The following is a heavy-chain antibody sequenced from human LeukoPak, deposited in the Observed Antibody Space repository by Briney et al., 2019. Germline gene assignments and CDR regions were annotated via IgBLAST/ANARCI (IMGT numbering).Heavy chain of an antibody. D-gene: IGHD1-26*01. CDR1: GGSISSSSYY. CDR3: ARQINSGSYYFGAFDI. J-gene: IGHJ3*02. Sequence: SETLSLTCTVSGGSISSSSYYWGWIRQPPGKGLEWIGSIYYSGSTYYNPSLKSRVTIPVDTSKNQFSLKLSSVTAADTAVYYCARQINSGSYYFGAFDIWGQGTMVTVSS. CDR2: IYYSGST. V-gene: IGHV4-39*01.